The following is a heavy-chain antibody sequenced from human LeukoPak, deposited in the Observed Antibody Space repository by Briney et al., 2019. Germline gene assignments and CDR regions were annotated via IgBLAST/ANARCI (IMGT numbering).Heavy chain of an antibody. CDR1: GFTFSSYE. CDR3: ARVTSGAGEVAGLDY. D-gene: IGHD6-19*01. CDR2: ISSSGSTI. V-gene: IGHV3-48*03. J-gene: IGHJ4*02. Sequence: GGSLRLSCAASGFTFSSYEMNWVRQAPGKGLEWVSYISSSGSTIYYADSVKGRFTISRDNAKNSLYLQMNSLRAEDTAVYYCARVTSGAGEVAGLDYWGQGTLVTVSS.